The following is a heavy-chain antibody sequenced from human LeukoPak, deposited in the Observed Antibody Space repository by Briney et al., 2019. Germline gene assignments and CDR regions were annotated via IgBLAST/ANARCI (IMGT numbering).Heavy chain of an antibody. CDR1: GGSISSDY. V-gene: IGHV4-59*01. D-gene: IGHD3-22*01. CDR2: FSYSGST. CDR3: ARQALNNYYEPFDF. J-gene: IGHJ4*02. Sequence: SETLSLTCTVSGGSISSDYWSWIRQPPGKGLEWIGYFSYSGSTNYNPSLRSRVTISVDTSKKQFSLKLSSVTAADTAVYYCARQALNNYYEPFDFWGQGTLVTVSS.